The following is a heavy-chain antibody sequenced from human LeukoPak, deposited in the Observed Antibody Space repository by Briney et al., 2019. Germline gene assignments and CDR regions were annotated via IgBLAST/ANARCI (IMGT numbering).Heavy chain of an antibody. D-gene: IGHD3-10*01. V-gene: IGHV4-34*01. CDR2: INHSGST. J-gene: IGHJ4*02. CDR3: ARGFGSGSYQY. CDR1: GGSFSGYY. Sequence: SETLSLTCAVYGGSFSGYYWSWIRQPPGKGLEWIGEINHSGSTNYNPSLKSRVTISVDTSKNQFSLKLSSVTAADTAVYYCARGFGSGSYQYWGQGILVTVSS.